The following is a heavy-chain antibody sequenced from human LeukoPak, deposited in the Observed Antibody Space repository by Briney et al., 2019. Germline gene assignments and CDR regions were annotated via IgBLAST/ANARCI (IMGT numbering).Heavy chain of an antibody. Sequence: SETLSLTCTVSGDSISAYYWSWIRQPPGKGLEWIGYIRYSGTTNYYPSLKSRVTIALDTSKNQFSLKLNSVTAADTAVYYCARFGTSSSRFFDQWGQGTLVTVSS. J-gene: IGHJ4*02. CDR3: ARFGTSSSRFFDQ. CDR1: GDSISAYY. D-gene: IGHD6-6*01. CDR2: IRYSGTT. V-gene: IGHV4-59*01.